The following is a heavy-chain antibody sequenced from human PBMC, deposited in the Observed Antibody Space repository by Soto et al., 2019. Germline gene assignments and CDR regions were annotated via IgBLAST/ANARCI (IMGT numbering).Heavy chain of an antibody. D-gene: IGHD5-18*01. V-gene: IGHV1-69*02. CDR3: ASNHDTAMPSDY. CDR1: GGTFSSYT. Sequence: QVQLVQSGAEVKKPGSSVKVSCKASGGTFSSYTISWVRQAPGQGLEWMGRIIPILGIANYAQKFQGRVXIXAXXSTSTAYRELSSLRSEDTAVYYCASNHDTAMPSDYWGQGTLVTVSS. J-gene: IGHJ4*02. CDR2: IIPILGIA.